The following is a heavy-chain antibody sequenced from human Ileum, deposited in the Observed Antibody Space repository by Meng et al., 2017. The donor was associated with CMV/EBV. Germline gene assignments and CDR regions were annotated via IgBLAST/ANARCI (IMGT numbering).Heavy chain of an antibody. CDR2: IYYSGST. J-gene: IGHJ4*02. CDR1: GGSISSGDYY. Sequence: VQLQESGPGLVKPSQTLSLTCTVSGGSISSGDYYWSWIRQPPGKGLEWIGYIYYSGSTYYNPSLKSRVTMSVDTSKNQFSLKLSSVTAADTAVYYCARQRGYCSGGSCYHFDYWGQGTLVTVSS. V-gene: IGHV4-30-4*08. D-gene: IGHD2-15*01. CDR3: ARQRGYCSGGSCYHFDY.